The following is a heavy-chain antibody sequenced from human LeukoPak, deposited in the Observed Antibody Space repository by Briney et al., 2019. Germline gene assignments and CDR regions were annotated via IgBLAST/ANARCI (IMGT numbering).Heavy chain of an antibody. CDR3: ARSLRVRGVPDYMDV. D-gene: IGHD3-10*01. J-gene: IGHJ6*03. Sequence: GGSLRLSCEASGFTFKNAWMIWVRQAPGKGLEWVSVIHKSAITYYADTVKGRFTISRDNSKNTLYLQMNSLRAEDTAVYYCARSLRVRGVPDYMDVWGKGTTVIISS. CDR2: IHKSAIT. V-gene: IGHV3-53*01. CDR1: GFTFKNAW.